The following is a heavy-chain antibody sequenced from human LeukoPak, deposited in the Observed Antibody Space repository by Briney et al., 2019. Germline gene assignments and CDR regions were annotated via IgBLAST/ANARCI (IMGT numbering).Heavy chain of an antibody. D-gene: IGHD3-10*01. Sequence: RASVKVSCKASGYTFTSYYMHWVRQAPEQGLEWMGIINPSGGSTSYAQKFQGRVTMTRDTSTSTVYMELSSLRSEDTAVYYCARDGSGSYYNNWFDPWGQGTLVTVSS. CDR3: ARDGSGSYYNNWFDP. CDR1: GYTFTSYY. CDR2: INPSGGST. V-gene: IGHV1-46*03. J-gene: IGHJ5*02.